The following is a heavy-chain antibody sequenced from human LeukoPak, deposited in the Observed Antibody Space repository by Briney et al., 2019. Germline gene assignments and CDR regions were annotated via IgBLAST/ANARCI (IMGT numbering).Heavy chain of an antibody. CDR2: TNPNSRGT. J-gene: IGHJ4*02. CDR1: GYTFTGYY. V-gene: IGHV1-2*02. CDR3: ARDYFDY. Sequence: ASVKDFCKASGYTFTGYYMHWVGQAPGQGLEGTVRTNPNSRGTNYAQKLQGRLTMTRDTSISTAYMELSTLRSDDTAVYYCARDYFDYWGQGTLVTVSS.